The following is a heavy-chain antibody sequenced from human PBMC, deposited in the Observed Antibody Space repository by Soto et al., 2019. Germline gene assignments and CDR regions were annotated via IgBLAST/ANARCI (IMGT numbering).Heavy chain of an antibody. CDR1: GFTLSRYG. V-gene: IGHV3-30*05. CDR3: ARGVEHQLLSRDYFYGMDV. CDR2: ISFEGNTQ. Sequence: QVHLVESGGGVVQPGRSLRLSCAASGFTLSRYGMHWVRQAPGKGLEWVAVISFEGNTQYYADSVKGRFTISRDNSKDTLSLQIHSLRPEDTAVYYCARGVEHQLLSRDYFYGMDVWGQGTTVSVSS. J-gene: IGHJ6*02. D-gene: IGHD1-1*01.